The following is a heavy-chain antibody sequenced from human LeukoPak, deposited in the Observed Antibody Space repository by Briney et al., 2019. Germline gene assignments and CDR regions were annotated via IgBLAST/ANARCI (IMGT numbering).Heavy chain of an antibody. J-gene: IGHJ4*02. CDR3: ARGSVYSYGYFDY. Sequence: PGGSLRLSCAASGFNIGNSGMHWVRQAPGKGLEWMTCIAYDGSNKYYAESVKGRFTISSDNSKNTVYLQMNSLRPEDTAVYYCARGSVYSYGYFDYWGQGTLVTVSS. CDR1: GFNIGNSG. D-gene: IGHD5-18*01. V-gene: IGHV3-30*02. CDR2: IAYDGSNK.